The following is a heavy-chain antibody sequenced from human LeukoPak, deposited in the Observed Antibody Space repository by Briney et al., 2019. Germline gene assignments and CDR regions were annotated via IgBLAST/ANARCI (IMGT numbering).Heavy chain of an antibody. V-gene: IGHV3-48*01. D-gene: IGHD3-16*01. CDR2: ISSSSSTI. J-gene: IGHJ4*02. CDR1: GFTFSSYS. CDR3: ARERFWRLSDY. Sequence: GGSLRLSCAASGFTFSSYSMNWVRQAPGKGLEWVSYISSSSSTIYYADSVKGRFTISRDNAKNSLYLQMNSLRAEDTAVYYCARERFWRLSDYWGQGTLVTVSS.